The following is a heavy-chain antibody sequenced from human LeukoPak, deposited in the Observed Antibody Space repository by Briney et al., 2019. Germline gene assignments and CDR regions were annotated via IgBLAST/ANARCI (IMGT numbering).Heavy chain of an antibody. J-gene: IGHJ3*02. CDR3: ARDISHYYDYVWGSYQRDAFDI. D-gene: IGHD3-16*02. CDR2: IIPIFGTA. Sequence: GASVKVSCKASGDTFSSYAISWVRHAPGQGLEWMGRIIPIFGTANYAQKFQGRVTITADESTSTAYMELSSLRSEDTAVYYCARDISHYYDYVWGSYQRDAFDIWGQGTMVTVSS. V-gene: IGHV1-69*13. CDR1: GDTFSSYA.